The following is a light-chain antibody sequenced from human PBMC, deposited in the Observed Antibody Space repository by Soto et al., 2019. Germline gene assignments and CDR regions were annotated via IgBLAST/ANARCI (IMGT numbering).Light chain of an antibody. V-gene: IGKV1-5*03. CDR1: QTISSW. CDR3: QHYNSSSEA. Sequence: DIQMTHSPATLSGSVGDRVTITCRASQTISSWLDWYQKKPGKAPKLXIYKASTLKSGVPSRFSGSGSGTEFTLTISSLQHDDFETYYCQHYNSSSEAFGHGTQVDIK. CDR2: KAS. J-gene: IGKJ1*01.